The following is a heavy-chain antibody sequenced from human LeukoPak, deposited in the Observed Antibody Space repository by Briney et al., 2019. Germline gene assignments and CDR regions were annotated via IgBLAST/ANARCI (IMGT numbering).Heavy chain of an antibody. V-gene: IGHV1-46*01. Sequence: ASVGVSCKASGYTFTSYYIHWVRQAPGQGLEWMGIINPSGGSTTYAQNFQGRVTMTRDTSTSTVYMELSSLRSEDTAVYYCARGAADGYSSYFDYWGQGTLVTFSS. J-gene: IGHJ4*02. CDR3: ARGAADGYSSYFDY. CDR2: INPSGGST. CDR1: GYTFTSYY. D-gene: IGHD3-22*01.